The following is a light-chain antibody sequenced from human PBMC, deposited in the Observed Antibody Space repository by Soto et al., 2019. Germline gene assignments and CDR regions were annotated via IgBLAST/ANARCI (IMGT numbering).Light chain of an antibody. CDR3: QHYNSYSEA. J-gene: IGKJ1*01. CDR1: QSISSW. V-gene: IGKV1-5*01. CDR2: DDS. Sequence: IQMAQSPFSLSASVGVRVTLPCRASQSISSWLAWYQHKPGKAPKLLIYDDSSLESGVPSRFSGSGSGTEFTLTISSLQTDDFATYYCQHYNSYSEAFGQGTKVDSK.